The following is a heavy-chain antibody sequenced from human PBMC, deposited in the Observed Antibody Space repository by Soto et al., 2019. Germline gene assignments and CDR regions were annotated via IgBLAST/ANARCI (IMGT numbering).Heavy chain of an antibody. Sequence: QVQLVQSGAEVKKPGASVKVSCKASGYTFTSYAMHWVRQAPGQRLEWMGWINAGNGHTKYSQKFQGRVTITRDTSASTAYMELSSLRSEDTAVYYCARSRTTVNPGSCYFDYWGQGTLVTFSA. V-gene: IGHV1-3*01. CDR3: ARSRTTVNPGSCYFDY. CDR2: INAGNGHT. J-gene: IGHJ4*02. D-gene: IGHD4-17*01. CDR1: GYTFTSYA.